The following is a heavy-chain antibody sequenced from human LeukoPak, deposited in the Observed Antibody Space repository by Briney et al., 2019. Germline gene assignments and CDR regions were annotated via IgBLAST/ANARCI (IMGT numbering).Heavy chain of an antibody. CDR2: FHPKAADM. V-gene: IGHV1-24*01. J-gene: IGHJ6*04. CDR3: ATVQYTLLPGYLNQMEV. Sequence: ASVKVSCKASGYTFTSYHMHWVRLAPGKGLECRGGFHPKAADMICAQRFQGRVTRTQDTSTEPLYMELSSLRSEDTAIYYCATVQYTLLPGYLNQMEVWGKGTTVTISS. CDR1: GYTFTSYH. D-gene: IGHD3-9*01.